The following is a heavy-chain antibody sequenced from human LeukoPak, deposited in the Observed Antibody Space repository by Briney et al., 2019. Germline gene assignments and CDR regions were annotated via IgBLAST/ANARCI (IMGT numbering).Heavy chain of an antibody. CDR3: ATGPTYSSGWYGPFDY. D-gene: IGHD6-19*01. V-gene: IGHV1-24*01. CDR2: FYPEDGET. J-gene: IGHJ4*02. CDR1: RYTLTELS. Sequence: ASVKDSCKVSRYTLTELSMHWVRPAPGKGVEGMGGFYPEDGETIYAQKLQGRVTMTEDTATDTAYMELSSLRSEDTAVYYCATGPTYSSGWYGPFDYWGQGTLVTVSS.